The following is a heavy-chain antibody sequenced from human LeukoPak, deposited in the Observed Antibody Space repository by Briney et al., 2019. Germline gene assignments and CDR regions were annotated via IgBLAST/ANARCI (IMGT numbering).Heavy chain of an antibody. D-gene: IGHD4-17*01. V-gene: IGHV3-7*01. CDR3: SRGPSTTLTTF. CDR2: IKPDGDTT. J-gene: IGHJ4*02. CDR1: GFSFNTYW. Sequence: GGSLRLSCTASGFSFNTYWMTWVRQAPGKGLEWVANIKPDGDTTNYLDSVKGRFTISRDDAKSSLHLQMNGLTAEDTAVYYCSRGPSTTLTTFWGQGTMVTVSS.